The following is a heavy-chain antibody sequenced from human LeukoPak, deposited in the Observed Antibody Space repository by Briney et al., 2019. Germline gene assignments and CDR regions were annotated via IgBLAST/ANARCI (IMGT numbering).Heavy chain of an antibody. CDR3: AREGGSYRPLDY. J-gene: IGHJ4*02. CDR2: VNPQGGT. Sequence: SETLSLTCDVSGGSITQTNYWTWIRPPPGKVLEWIGEVNPQGGTNYNPSLLRRVAISVDTSANHVSLQMTSVTAADTAVYYCAREGGSYRPLDYSGQGTLVTVSS. D-gene: IGHD3-16*02. CDR1: GGSITQTNY. V-gene: IGHV4-4*02.